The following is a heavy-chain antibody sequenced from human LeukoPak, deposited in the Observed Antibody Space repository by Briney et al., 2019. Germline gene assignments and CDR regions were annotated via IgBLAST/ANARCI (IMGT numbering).Heavy chain of an antibody. Sequence: ASVKVSCKASGYTFTSYAMHWVRQAPGQRLEWMGWINAGNGNTKYSQKFQGRVTITRDTSASTAYMELSSLRSEDTAVYYCARPAPYDILTGYYVGAERGPFDYWGQGTLVTVSS. D-gene: IGHD3-9*01. CDR2: INAGNGNT. CDR3: ARPAPYDILTGYYVGAERGPFDY. V-gene: IGHV1-3*01. CDR1: GYTFTSYA. J-gene: IGHJ4*02.